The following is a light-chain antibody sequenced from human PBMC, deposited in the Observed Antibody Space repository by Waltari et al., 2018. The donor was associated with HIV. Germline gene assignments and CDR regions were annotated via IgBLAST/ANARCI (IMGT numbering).Light chain of an antibody. CDR3: QQYYSTPWT. J-gene: IGKJ1*01. Sequence: DIVMTQSPDSLAVSLGERATINCKYSQSVLYSSNNKNYLAWYQQKPGQHPKLLIYLASTRKSGVPDRFSGSGSGTDFTLTSSSLQAEDVAGYYCQQYYSTPWTFGQGTKVEI. CDR2: LAS. CDR1: QSVLYSSNNKNY. V-gene: IGKV4-1*01.